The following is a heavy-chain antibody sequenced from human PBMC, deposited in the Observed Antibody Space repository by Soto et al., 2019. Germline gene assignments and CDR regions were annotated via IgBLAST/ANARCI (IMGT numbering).Heavy chain of an antibody. CDR1: GYTFTSYD. CDR2: MNPNSGNT. V-gene: IGHV1-8*01. CDR3: ARDLGYCISTSCQNWFDP. J-gene: IGHJ5*02. Sequence: QVQLVQSGAEVKKPGASVKVSCKASGYTFTSYDINWVRQATGQGLEWMGWMNPNSGNTGYAQKFQGRVTMTRNTXIXRXXMERSSLRSEDTAVYYYARDLGYCISTSCQNWFDPWGQGTLVTVSS. D-gene: IGHD2-2*03.